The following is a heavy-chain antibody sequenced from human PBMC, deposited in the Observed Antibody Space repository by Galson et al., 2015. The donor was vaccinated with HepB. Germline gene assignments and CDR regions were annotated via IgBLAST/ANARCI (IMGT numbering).Heavy chain of an antibody. V-gene: IGHV1-69*13. CDR1: GGTFSSYA. Sequence: SVKVSCKASGGTFSSYAISWVRQAPGQGLEWMGGIIPIFGKANYAQKFQGRVTITADESTSTAYMDLSSLRSGDTAVYYCARGQAVAGTWWFDPWGQGTLVTVSS. CDR2: IIPIFGKA. D-gene: IGHD6-13*01. J-gene: IGHJ5*02. CDR3: ARGQAVAGTWWFDP.